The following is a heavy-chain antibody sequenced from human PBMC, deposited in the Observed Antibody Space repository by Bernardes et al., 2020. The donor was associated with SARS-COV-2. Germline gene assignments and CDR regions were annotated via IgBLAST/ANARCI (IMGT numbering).Heavy chain of an antibody. J-gene: IGHJ4*02. V-gene: IGHV3-21*06. CDR3: ARRLIVEARAGLDY. D-gene: IGHD2-15*01. CDR2: IGPSSRDI. CDR1: GFTFSSYS. Sequence: GGSLRLSCAASGFTFSSYSMYWVRQTPGKGLEWVSHIGPSSRDISCADSVKGRFTTSRDDAKISLYLQMNSLTAEDTAVYYCARRLIVEARAGLDYWGQGTLVTVSS.